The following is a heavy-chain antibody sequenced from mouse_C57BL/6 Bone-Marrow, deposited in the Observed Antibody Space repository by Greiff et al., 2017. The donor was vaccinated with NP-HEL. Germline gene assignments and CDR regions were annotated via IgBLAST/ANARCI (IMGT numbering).Heavy chain of an antibody. J-gene: IGHJ3*01. CDR2: INSDGGST. Sequence: EVKLMDSGGGLVQPGESLKLSCESNEYEFPSHDMSWVRKTPEKRLELVAAINSDGGSTYYPDTMERRFIISRDNTKKTLYLQMSSLRSEDTALYYCARQLGRKVFFAYWGQGTLVTVSA. CDR3: ARQLGRKVFFAY. CDR1: EYEFPSHD. D-gene: IGHD4-1*01. V-gene: IGHV5-2*01.